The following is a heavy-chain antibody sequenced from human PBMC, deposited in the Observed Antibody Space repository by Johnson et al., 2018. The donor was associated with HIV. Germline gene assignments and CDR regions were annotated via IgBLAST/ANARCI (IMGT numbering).Heavy chain of an antibody. CDR1: GFTFDDYA. CDR3: AREHYYDRFNRGAFDI. Sequence: VKLVESGGGVVQPGGSLRLSCAASGFTFDDYAMHWVRQAPGKGLELVSLISWDGGSTYYADSVKGRFTISRDNSKNSLYLQMNSLRAEDTALYYCAREHYYDRFNRGAFDILGQGTMVNVSS. CDR2: ISWDGGST. V-gene: IGHV3-43D*03. J-gene: IGHJ3*02. D-gene: IGHD3-22*01.